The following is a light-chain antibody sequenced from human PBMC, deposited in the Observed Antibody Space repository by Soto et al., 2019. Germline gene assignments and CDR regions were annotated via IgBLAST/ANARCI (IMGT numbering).Light chain of an antibody. CDR3: QQYDSSPWT. Sequence: EIVLTQSPGTLSLSPGERATLSCRASQSVSRSFLAWYQQKPGQAPRLLIYGASSRATGIPDRFSGSVSGTDFTLTISRLEPEDFAVYYCQQYDSSPWTFGQGTNVEIK. V-gene: IGKV3-20*01. CDR1: QSVSRSF. J-gene: IGKJ1*01. CDR2: GAS.